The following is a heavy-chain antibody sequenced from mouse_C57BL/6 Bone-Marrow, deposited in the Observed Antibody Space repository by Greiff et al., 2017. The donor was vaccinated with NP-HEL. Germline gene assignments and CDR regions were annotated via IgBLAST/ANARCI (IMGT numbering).Heavy chain of an antibody. V-gene: IGHV3-6*01. CDR3: AREPDGYPFAY. J-gene: IGHJ3*01. D-gene: IGHD2-3*01. CDR2: ISYDGSN. Sequence: DVQLQESGPGLVKPSQSLSLTCSVTGYSITSGYYWNWIRQFPGNTLEWMGYISYDGSNNYNPSLKNRISITRDTSKNQFFLKLNSVTTEDTATYYCAREPDGYPFAYWGQGTLVTVSA. CDR1: GYSITSGYY.